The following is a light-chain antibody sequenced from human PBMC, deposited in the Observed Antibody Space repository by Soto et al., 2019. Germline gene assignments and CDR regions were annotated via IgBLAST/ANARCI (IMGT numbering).Light chain of an antibody. CDR1: QGISSY. CDR3: QQTNGLT. J-gene: IGKJ4*01. Sequence: DIQLTQSPSFLSASVGDRVTITCRASQGISSYLAWYQQKPGKAPKLLIYAASTLQSGVPSRFSGSGSGTEFTLTISSLQPEDFATYCCQQTNGLTFGGGTKVEIK. CDR2: AAS. V-gene: IGKV1-9*01.